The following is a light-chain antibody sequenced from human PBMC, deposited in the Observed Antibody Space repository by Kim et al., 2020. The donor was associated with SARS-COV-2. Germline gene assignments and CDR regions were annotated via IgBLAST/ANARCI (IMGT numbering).Light chain of an antibody. CDR2: DEN. CDR3: CSRNSRAKGYV. V-gene: IGLV3-19*01. J-gene: IGLJ1*01. CDR1: SLRNSY. Sequence: ALGQTVRITCQGDSLRNSYASWYQQKPGQAPILVMSDENNRPSGIPDRFSGSTSGSTASLTITGAQAEDEADYYCCSRNSRAKGYVFGTGTKVTVL.